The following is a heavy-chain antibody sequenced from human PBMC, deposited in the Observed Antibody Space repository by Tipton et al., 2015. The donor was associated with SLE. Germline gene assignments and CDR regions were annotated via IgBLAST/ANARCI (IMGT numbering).Heavy chain of an antibody. D-gene: IGHD1-26*01. CDR1: GFTFSNYC. J-gene: IGHJ4*02. CDR3: AKDQKAGATFYLDY. Sequence: SLRLSCVASGFTFSNYCMHWVRQAPGKGLEWVAFIRYDETKEYYADSVNGRFIISRDNSKTTLDLQMNSLRAEDTAVYYCAKDQKAGATFYLDYWGQGTLVTVSS. V-gene: IGHV3-30*02. CDR2: IRYDETKE.